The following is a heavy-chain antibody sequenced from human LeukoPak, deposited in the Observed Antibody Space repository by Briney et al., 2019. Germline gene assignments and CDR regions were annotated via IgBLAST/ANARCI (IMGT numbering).Heavy chain of an antibody. CDR1: GGTFSSYA. CDR3: ARVPCGGDGYSDYYGMDV. J-gene: IGHJ6*02. V-gene: IGHV1-69*04. Sequence: RASVKVSCKASGGTFSSYAISWVRQAPGQGLEWMGRIIPILGIANYAQKFQGRVTITADKSTSTAYMELSSLRSEDTAVYYCARVPCGGDGYSDYYGMDVWGQGTTVTVSS. D-gene: IGHD2-21*02. CDR2: IIPILGIA.